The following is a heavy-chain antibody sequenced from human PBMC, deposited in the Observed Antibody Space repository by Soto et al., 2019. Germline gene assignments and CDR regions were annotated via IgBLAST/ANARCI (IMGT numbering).Heavy chain of an antibody. V-gene: IGHV1-8*01. D-gene: IGHD3-3*01. CDR3: ARGRYYDFWSGYYGHYYYGMDV. J-gene: IGHJ6*02. CDR2: MNPNSGNT. Sequence: ASVKVSCKASGYTFTSYDINWVRQATGQGLEWMGWMNPNSGNTGYAQKFQGRVTMTRNTSISTAYMELSSLRSEDTAVYYCARGRYYDFWSGYYGHYYYGMDVWGQGTTVTVSS. CDR1: GYTFTSYD.